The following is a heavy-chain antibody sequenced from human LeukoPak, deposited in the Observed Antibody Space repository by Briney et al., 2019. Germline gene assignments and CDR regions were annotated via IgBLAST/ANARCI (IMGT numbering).Heavy chain of an antibody. Sequence: GGSLRLSCAASGFTFSSYWLSWVRQAPGKGLEWVANIKQDGSEKYYVDSVKGRFTISRDNAKNSLYLQMNSLRAEDTAVYYCARGQEGYDPRGPFDYWGQGTLVTVSS. CDR3: ARGQEGYDPRGPFDY. V-gene: IGHV3-7*03. D-gene: IGHD5-12*01. J-gene: IGHJ4*02. CDR2: IKQDGSEK. CDR1: GFTFSSYW.